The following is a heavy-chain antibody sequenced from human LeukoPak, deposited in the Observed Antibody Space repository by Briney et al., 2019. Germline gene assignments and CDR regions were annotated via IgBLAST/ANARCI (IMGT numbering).Heavy chain of an antibody. Sequence: PGRSLRLSCAASGFTFSSYAMHWVRQAPGKGLEWVAVISYDGSNKYYADSVKGRFTISRDNSKNTLYLQMNSLRAEDTAVYYCANDEGGVIVPSDYWGQGTLVTVSS. CDR2: ISYDGSNK. J-gene: IGHJ4*02. CDR1: GFTFSSYA. CDR3: ANDEGGVIVPSDY. V-gene: IGHV3-30-3*02. D-gene: IGHD3-16*02.